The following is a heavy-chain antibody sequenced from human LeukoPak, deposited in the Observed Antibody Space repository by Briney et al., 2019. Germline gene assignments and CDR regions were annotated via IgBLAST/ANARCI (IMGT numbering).Heavy chain of an antibody. CDR3: ASTSYCSSTSCPLRY. Sequence: PSETLSLTCTVSGGSISSYYWSWIRQPPGKGLEWIGYIFYSGSTNYSPSLKSRVTISVDTSKNQFSLKLSSVTAADTAVYYCASTSYCSSTSCPLRYWGQGTLVTVSS. V-gene: IGHV4-59*08. CDR2: IFYSGST. D-gene: IGHD2-2*01. J-gene: IGHJ4*02. CDR1: GGSISSYY.